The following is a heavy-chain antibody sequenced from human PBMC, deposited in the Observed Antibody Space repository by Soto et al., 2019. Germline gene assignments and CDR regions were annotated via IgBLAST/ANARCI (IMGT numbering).Heavy chain of an antibody. CDR2: ISAYNGNT. D-gene: IGHD2-2*01. CDR3: ARVLKRGSTSWGHDAFDI. Sequence: ASVKVSCKASGYTFTSYGISWVRQAPGQGLEWMGWISAYNGNTNYAQKLQGRVTMTTDTSTSTAYMELRSLRSDDTAVYYCARVLKRGSTSWGHDAFDIWGQGTMVTVSS. J-gene: IGHJ3*02. CDR1: GYTFTSYG. V-gene: IGHV1-18*01.